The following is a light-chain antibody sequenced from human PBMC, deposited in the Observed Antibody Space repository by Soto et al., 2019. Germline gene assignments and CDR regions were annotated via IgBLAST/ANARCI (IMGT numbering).Light chain of an antibody. V-gene: IGKV3-20*01. CDR2: AAS. CDR1: QGVNSTY. CDR3: QHYGSSFT. Sequence: IVLTQSPVTLSLSPGERATLSCRASQGVNSTYVAWYQQTPGQAPMLLIYAASIRATGIPDRFSGSGAGTDFILTISRLAHEYFVVYYCQHYGSSFTFGHGTKVDIK. J-gene: IGKJ3*01.